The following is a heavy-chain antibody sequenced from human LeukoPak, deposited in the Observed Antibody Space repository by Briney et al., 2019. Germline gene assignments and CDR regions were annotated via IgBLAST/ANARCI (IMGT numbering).Heavy chain of an antibody. CDR1: GGSISSGGYP. CDR2: IYHSGST. Sequence: PSETLSLTCAVSGGSISSGGYPWSWIRQPPGKGLEWIGYIYHSGSTYYNPSLKSRVTISVDRSKNQFSLKLSSVTAADTAVYYCARGKGWFDPWGQGTLVTVSS. CDR3: ARGKGWFDP. J-gene: IGHJ5*02. V-gene: IGHV4-30-2*01.